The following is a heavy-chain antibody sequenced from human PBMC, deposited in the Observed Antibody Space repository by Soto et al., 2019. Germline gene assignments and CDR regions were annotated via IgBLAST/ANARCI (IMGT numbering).Heavy chain of an antibody. J-gene: IGHJ5*02. CDR3: ARGAAILSWFDP. Sequence: SETLSLSCTVSDDSITNYYWSWIRQPPGKGLEWIGYIYYIGSPDYNPSLKGRVTISVDVSKNQFSLNLNSVTAADTAVYYCARGAAILSWFDPWSQGTLVT. CDR2: IYYIGSP. CDR1: DDSITNYY. V-gene: IGHV4-59*13.